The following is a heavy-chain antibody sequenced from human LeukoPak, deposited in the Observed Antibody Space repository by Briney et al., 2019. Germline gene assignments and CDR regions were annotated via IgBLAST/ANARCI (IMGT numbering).Heavy chain of an antibody. CDR1: GFSFSNYE. D-gene: IGHD1-26*01. CDR2: ISGNSATI. J-gene: IGHJ3*02. CDR3: AKLLLSGSYYSRGAFDI. V-gene: IGHV3-48*03. Sequence: GRSLRLSCVGSGFSFSNYEMNWVRQAPGKGPEWISCISGNSATIHCADSVKGRFTISRDNAKSSLFLQMDSLRVEDTAVYFCAKLLLSGSYYSRGAFDIWGQGTMVTVSS.